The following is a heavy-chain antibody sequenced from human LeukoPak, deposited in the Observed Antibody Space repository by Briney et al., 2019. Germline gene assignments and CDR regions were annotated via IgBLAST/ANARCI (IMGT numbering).Heavy chain of an antibody. Sequence: SETLSLTCAVYGGSFSCYYWSWIRQPPGKGLEWIGEINHSGSTNYNPSLKSRVTISVDTSKNQFSLKLSSVTAADTAVYYRARGASHGYCSGSSCYSDYWGQGTLVTVSS. J-gene: IGHJ4*02. CDR3: ARGASHGYCSGSSCYSDY. CDR1: GGSFSCYY. CDR2: INHSGST. D-gene: IGHD2-15*01. V-gene: IGHV4-34*01.